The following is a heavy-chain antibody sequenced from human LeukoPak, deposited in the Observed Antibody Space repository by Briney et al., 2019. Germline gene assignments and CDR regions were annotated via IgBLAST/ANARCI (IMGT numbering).Heavy chain of an antibody. CDR3: AKGDRGYTFGILDA. CDR1: GFSFSTSG. CDR2: VRFDGSKE. D-gene: IGHD5-18*01. Sequence: GGSLRLSCAASGFSFSTSGMHWVRQAPGKGLEWVAFVRFDGSKEFYADSVKGRFTISRDNSNNTLYLQMNSLRAEDTAVYSCAKGDRGYTFGILDAWGQGTTVTVSS. J-gene: IGHJ6*02. V-gene: IGHV3-30*02.